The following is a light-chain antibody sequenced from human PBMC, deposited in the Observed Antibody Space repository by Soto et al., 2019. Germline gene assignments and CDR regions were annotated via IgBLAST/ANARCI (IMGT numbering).Light chain of an antibody. CDR2: AAS. J-gene: IGKJ1*01. CDR1: HRITNP. Sequence: DIQMTQSPSTLSASVGDRVTITCRASHRITNPLNWYQHRPGKAPRLLIYAASSFETGVPSRFSGSAAGTDFTLIISRLQPEDFVNYCCQQGYATPLTFGQGTKVDIK. CDR3: QQGYATPLT. V-gene: IGKV1-39*01.